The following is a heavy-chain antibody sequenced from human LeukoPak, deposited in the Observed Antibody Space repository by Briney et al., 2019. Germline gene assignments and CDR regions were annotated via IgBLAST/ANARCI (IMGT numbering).Heavy chain of an antibody. J-gene: IGHJ4*02. D-gene: IGHD3-10*01. CDR3: ARDIGSGSFDY. V-gene: IGHV4-59*01. Sequence: PSETLSLTCTVSGGSISSYYWSWLRQPPGKGLEWVGYIYYSGSTNYNPSLKRRVTISVDTSKNQFSLKLSSVTAADTAVYYCARDIGSGSFDYWGQGPLVTVSS. CDR2: IYYSGST. CDR1: GGSISSYY.